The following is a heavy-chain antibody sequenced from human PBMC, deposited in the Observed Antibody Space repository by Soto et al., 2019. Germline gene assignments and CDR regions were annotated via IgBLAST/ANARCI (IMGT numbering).Heavy chain of an antibody. Sequence: PGGSLRLSCAASGFTFSSYAMHWVRQAPGKGLEWVAVISYDGSNKYYADSVKGRFTISRDNSKNTLYLQMNSLSAEDTAVYYCAREGLEMAPTPHRGAFDICGQGTMVTVSS. D-gene: IGHD3-16*01. J-gene: IGHJ3*02. CDR2: ISYDGSNK. CDR1: GFTFSSYA. V-gene: IGHV3-30-3*01. CDR3: AREGLEMAPTPHRGAFDI.